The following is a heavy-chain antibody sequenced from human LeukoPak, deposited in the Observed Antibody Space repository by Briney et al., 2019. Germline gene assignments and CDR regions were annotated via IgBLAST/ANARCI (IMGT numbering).Heavy chain of an antibody. CDR2: IYHSGST. V-gene: IGHV4-38-2*01. CDR3: ARGSYDGYNDY. D-gene: IGHD3-16*01. J-gene: IGHJ4*02. Sequence: SETLSLTCAVSSYSISSGYYWGWIRQLPGKGLEWIGSIYHSGSTYYNPSLKSRVTISVDTSKNQFSLKLSSVTAADTAVYYCARGSYDGYNDYWGQGTLVTVSS. CDR1: SYSISSGYY.